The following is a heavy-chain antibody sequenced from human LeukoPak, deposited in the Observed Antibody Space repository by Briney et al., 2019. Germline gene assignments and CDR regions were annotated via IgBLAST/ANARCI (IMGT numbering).Heavy chain of an antibody. CDR1: GYTFTNYG. CDR2: ISVYNGNT. D-gene: IGHD5-24*01. Sequence: ASVKVSCKASGYTFTNYGISWVRQAPGQGLEWMGWISVYNGNTNYAQKLQGRVTMTTDTSTSTAYMELRSLRSDDTAVYYCAREGPNILGERLHPFDPWGQGTLVTVSS. J-gene: IGHJ5*02. V-gene: IGHV1-18*01. CDR3: AREGPNILGERLHPFDP.